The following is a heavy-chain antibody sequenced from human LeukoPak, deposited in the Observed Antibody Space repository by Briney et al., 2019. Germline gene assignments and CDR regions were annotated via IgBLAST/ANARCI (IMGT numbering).Heavy chain of an antibody. CDR3: ARDHCGGDCYLDY. CDR1: GSTFSSYA. CDR2: ISYDGSNK. Sequence: GGSLRLSCAASGSTFSSYAMHWVRQAPGKGLEWVAVISYDGSNKYYADSVKGRFAISRDNSKNTLYLQMNSLRAEDTAVYYCARDHCGGDCYLDYWGQGTLVTVSS. V-gene: IGHV3-30*09. J-gene: IGHJ4*02. D-gene: IGHD2-21*02.